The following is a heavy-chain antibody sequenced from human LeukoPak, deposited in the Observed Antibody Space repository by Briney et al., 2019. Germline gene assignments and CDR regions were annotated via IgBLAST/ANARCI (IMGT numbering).Heavy chain of an antibody. J-gene: IGHJ4*02. CDR3: TRDSGRFRLDY. D-gene: IGHD6-19*01. CDR2: LNEDGSEK. CDR1: GFTFSTSW. Sequence: GGSLRLSCAASGFTFSTSWMNWVRQAPGKGLEWVASLNEDGSEKYYVDSVKGRLTVSRDNAKNSLYLQMNSLRVEDTAVYYCTRDSGRFRLDYWGQGILVTVSS. V-gene: IGHV3-7*01.